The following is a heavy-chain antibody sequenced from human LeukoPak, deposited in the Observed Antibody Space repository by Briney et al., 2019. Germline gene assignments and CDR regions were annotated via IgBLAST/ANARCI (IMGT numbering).Heavy chain of an antibody. D-gene: IGHD3-16*02. CDR2: ISYDGSNK. CDR3: ARNPFNRFDAFDI. CDR1: GFTFGSYA. Sequence: GGSLRLSCAASGFTFGSYAMHWVRRAPGKGLEWVAVISYDGSNKYYADSVKGRFTISRDNSKNTLYLQMNSLRAEDTAVYYCARNPFNRFDAFDIWGQGTMVTVSS. V-gene: IGHV3-30*04. J-gene: IGHJ3*02.